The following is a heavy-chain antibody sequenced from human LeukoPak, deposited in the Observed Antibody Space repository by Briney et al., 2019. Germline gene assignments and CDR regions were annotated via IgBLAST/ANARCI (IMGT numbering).Heavy chain of an antibody. J-gene: IGHJ4*02. CDR1: GFTFSPFE. Sequence: PGGSLRLSCVASGFTFSPFEMNWVRQAPGKGLEWVLYITPSGFTTYYADSVKGRFTISRDNAKNSLFLQMNSLRAGDTAVYYCAKWRLGISGGEFGFDCWGQGNLVTVSS. CDR3: AKWRLGISGGEFGFDC. V-gene: IGHV3-48*03. D-gene: IGHD3-16*01. CDR2: ITPSGFTT.